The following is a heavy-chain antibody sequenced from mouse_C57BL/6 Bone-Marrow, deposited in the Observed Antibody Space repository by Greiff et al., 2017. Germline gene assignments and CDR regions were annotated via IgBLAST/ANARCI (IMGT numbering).Heavy chain of an antibody. V-gene: IGHV5-6*02. CDR2: ISSGGSYT. J-gene: IGHJ2*01. CDR1: GFTFSSSG. CDR3: ARLDY. Sequence: DVMLVESGGDLVKPGGSLKLSCAASGFTFSSSGMSWVRQTPDTRLEWVATISSGGSYTYYPDSVQGRFTLSRDNAKNTLDLQMSSLKSEDAAMYYCARLDYWGQGTTPTVSS.